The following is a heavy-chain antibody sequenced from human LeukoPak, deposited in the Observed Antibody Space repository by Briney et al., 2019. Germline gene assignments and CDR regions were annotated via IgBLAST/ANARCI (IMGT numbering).Heavy chain of an antibody. V-gene: IGHV1-69*13. CDR2: IIPIFGTA. CDR3: ARAKVKRDIVVVVAAYYYGMDV. D-gene: IGHD2-15*01. Sequence: SVKVSCKASGGTFSSYAISWVRQAPGQGLEWMGGIIPIFGTANYAQKFQGRVTITADESTSTAYMELSSLRSEDTAVYYCARAKVKRDIVVVVAAYYYGMDVWGQGTTVTVSS. CDR1: GGTFSSYA. J-gene: IGHJ6*02.